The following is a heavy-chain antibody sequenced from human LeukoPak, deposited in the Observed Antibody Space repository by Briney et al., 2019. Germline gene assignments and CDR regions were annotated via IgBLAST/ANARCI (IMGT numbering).Heavy chain of an antibody. J-gene: IGHJ6*02. Sequence: SETLSLTCTVSGYSITSGFYWGWIRQPSGKGLQWIGSLHHSGNTYYNPSLESRITISIDTSKNQFSLRLSSVTAADTAVYFCARVEMVVANYYYAMDVWGQGTTVTVSS. CDR3: ARVEMVVANYYYAMDV. CDR1: GYSITSGFY. V-gene: IGHV4-38-2*02. CDR2: LHHSGNT. D-gene: IGHD2-15*01.